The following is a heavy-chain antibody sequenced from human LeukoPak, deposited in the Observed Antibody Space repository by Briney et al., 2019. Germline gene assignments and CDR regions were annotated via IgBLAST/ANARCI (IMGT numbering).Heavy chain of an antibody. D-gene: IGHD5-24*01. CDR3: ARGRWLPNAFDI. J-gene: IGHJ3*02. CDR2: IYYSGRT. CDR1: GDSINSYY. Sequence: SETLSLTCTVSGDSINSYYWNCIRQPPGKGLEWIGYIYYSGRTDYNPSLKSRVTISVDTSKHQFSMKLKSVTAADTAVYFCARGRWLPNAFDIWGQGTMVTVFS. V-gene: IGHV4-59*01.